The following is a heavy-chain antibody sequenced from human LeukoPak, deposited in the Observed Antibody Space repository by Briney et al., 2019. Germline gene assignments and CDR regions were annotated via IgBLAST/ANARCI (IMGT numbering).Heavy chain of an antibody. Sequence: GASVKVSCKASGYTFTSYGISWVRQAPGQGLEWMGWISAYNGNTNYAQKLQGRVTMTTDTSTSTAYMELRSLRSDDTAVYYCAALATEEGYYYDSSGPQAREEAFDIWGQGTMVTVSS. V-gene: IGHV1-18*01. D-gene: IGHD3-22*01. CDR3: AALATEEGYYYDSSGPQAREEAFDI. J-gene: IGHJ3*02. CDR1: GYTFTSYG. CDR2: ISAYNGNT.